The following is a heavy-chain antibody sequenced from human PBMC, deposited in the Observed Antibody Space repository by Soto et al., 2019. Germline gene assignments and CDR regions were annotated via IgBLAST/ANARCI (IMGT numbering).Heavy chain of an antibody. CDR2: IKSKTDGGTT. J-gene: IGHJ6*02. CDR3: TSAPNYGGNYYYYGMDV. V-gene: IGHV3-15*07. CDR1: GFTFSNAW. D-gene: IGHD3-16*01. Sequence: EVQLVESGGGLVKPGGSLRLSCAASGFTFSNAWMNWVRQAPGKGLEWVGRIKSKTDGGTTDYAAPVKGRFTISRDDSKNTLYLQMNSLKTEDTAVYYCTSAPNYGGNYYYYGMDVWGQGTTVTVSS.